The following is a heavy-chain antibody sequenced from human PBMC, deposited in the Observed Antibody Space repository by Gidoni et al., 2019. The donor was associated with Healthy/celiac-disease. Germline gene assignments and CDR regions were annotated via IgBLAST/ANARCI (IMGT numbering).Heavy chain of an antibody. V-gene: IGHV3-30*01. CDR3: ARDHHDSSGDAFDI. J-gene: IGHJ3*02. CDR1: GFTFSRYA. D-gene: IGHD3-22*01. CDR2: ISYDGSNK. Sequence: QVQLVESGGGVVQPGRSLRLSCAASGFTFSRYAMHWVRQAPGKGLEWVAGISYDGSNKYYADSVKGRFTISRDNSKNTLYLQMNSLRAEDTAVYYCARDHHDSSGDAFDIWGQGTMVTVSS.